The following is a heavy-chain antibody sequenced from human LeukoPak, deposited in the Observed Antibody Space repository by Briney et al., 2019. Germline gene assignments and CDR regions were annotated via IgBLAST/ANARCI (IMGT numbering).Heavy chain of an antibody. CDR1: GFTFDDYT. D-gene: IGHD2-15*01. CDR3: AKKQRGYCSGGSCYEDAFDI. V-gene: IGHV3-9*01. J-gene: IGHJ3*02. CDR2: ISWNSGTI. Sequence: GGSLRLSCAASGFTFDDYTMHWVRQAPGKGLEWVSGISWNSGTIVYVDSVKGRFTISRDNSKNTLYLQMNSLRADDTAVYYCAKKQRGYCSGGSCYEDAFDIWGQGTMVTVSS.